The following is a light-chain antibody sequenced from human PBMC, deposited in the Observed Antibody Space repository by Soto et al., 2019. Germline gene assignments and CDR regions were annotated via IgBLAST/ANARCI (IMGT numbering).Light chain of an antibody. Sequence: QSVLTQPPSVSGAPGQRVTISCTGSSSIIGAGYDVHWYQQLPGTAPKLLIYGNSNRPSGVPDRFSGSKSGTSASLAITGLQAEDEADYYCQSYDSSLSGVVFGGGTKVTV. V-gene: IGLV1-40*01. J-gene: IGLJ2*01. CDR2: GNS. CDR1: SSIIGAGYD. CDR3: QSYDSSLSGVV.